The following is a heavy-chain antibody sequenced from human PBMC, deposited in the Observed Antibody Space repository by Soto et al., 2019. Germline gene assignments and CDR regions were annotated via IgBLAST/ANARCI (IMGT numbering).Heavy chain of an antibody. D-gene: IGHD1-1*01. CDR1: GFTFSSYS. V-gene: IGHV3-21*01. J-gene: IGHJ6*02. Sequence: GGSLRLSCAASGFTFSSYSMNWVRQAPGKGLEWVSSISSSSSYIYYADSVKGRFTISRDNAKNSLYLQINSMRAEDTAVYYCARVSRYGFDYYYGMDVWGQGTTVTVSS. CDR3: ARVSRYGFDYYYGMDV. CDR2: ISSSSSYI.